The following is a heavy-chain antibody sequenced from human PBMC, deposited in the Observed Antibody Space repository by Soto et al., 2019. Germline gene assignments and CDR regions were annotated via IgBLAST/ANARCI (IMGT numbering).Heavy chain of an antibody. D-gene: IGHD2-15*01. CDR2: INAGNGNT. J-gene: IGHJ4*02. CDR1: GYTFTCYA. V-gene: IGHV1-3*01. Sequence: QVQLVQSGAEVKKPGASVKVSCKASGYTFTCYAMHWVRQAPGQRLEWMGWINAGNGNTKYSQKFQGRVTITRDTSASTAHMELSSLRSEDTGVYYCARGPGGPDGPGDYWGQGTLVTVSS. CDR3: ARGPGGPDGPGDY.